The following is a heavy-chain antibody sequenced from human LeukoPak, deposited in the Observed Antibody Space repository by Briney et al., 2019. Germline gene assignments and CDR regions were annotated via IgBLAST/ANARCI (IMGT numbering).Heavy chain of an antibody. Sequence: GGSLRLSCAASGFTVSSNYMSWVRQAPGKGLEWVSVIYSGSNTYYADSVKGRFTISRDNSKNTLYLQMNSLRAEDTAVYYCAKCLFQVGYFGYWGQGTLVTVSS. CDR3: AKCLFQVGYFGY. CDR1: GFTVSSNY. J-gene: IGHJ4*03. V-gene: IGHV3-53*01. D-gene: IGHD3-16*01. CDR2: IYSGSNT.